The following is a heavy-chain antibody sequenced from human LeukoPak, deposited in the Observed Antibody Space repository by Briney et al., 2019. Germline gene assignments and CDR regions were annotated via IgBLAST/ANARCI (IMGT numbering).Heavy chain of an antibody. CDR1: GFTFNSYW. V-gene: IGHV3-7*01. Sequence: PGGSLRLSCAASGFTFNSYWMSWVRQAPGKGLEWVANIKQDGSEKYYVDSVKGRFTISRDNAKNSLYLQMNSLRAEDTAVYYCARDRGGSSYYFDYWCQGTLVTVSS. CDR2: IKQDGSEK. CDR3: ARDRGGSSYYFDY. D-gene: IGHD1-26*01. J-gene: IGHJ4*02.